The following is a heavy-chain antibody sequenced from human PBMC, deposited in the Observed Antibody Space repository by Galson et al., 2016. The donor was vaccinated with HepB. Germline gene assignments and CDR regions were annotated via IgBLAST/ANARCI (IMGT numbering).Heavy chain of an antibody. D-gene: IGHD6-13*01. V-gene: IGHV4-59*01. Sequence: SETLSLTCTVSGASINNYYWSWIRQSPGKGLQWIGFIFYTGGAHANPSLKSRVTISMDTSENRFSLKLSSMTAADTAVYYCAGVTAAGTGPDYGGQGTLVTVSS. J-gene: IGHJ4*02. CDR2: IFYTGGA. CDR1: GASINNYY. CDR3: AGVTAAGTGPDY.